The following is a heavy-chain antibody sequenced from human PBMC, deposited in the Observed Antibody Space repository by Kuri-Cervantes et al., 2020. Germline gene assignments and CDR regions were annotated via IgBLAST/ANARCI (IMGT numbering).Heavy chain of an antibody. D-gene: IGHD3-10*01. J-gene: IGHJ3*02. CDR2: INHRGST. V-gene: IGHV4-34*01. CDR3: ARGHELLWFGEPIWGDAFDI. Sequence: SQTLSLTCAVNGGSFSGYSWTWIRQPPGKGLEWIGEINHRGSTNYNPSLKSRVTISVDTSKNQFSLKLSSVTAADTAVYYCARGHELLWFGEPIWGDAFDIWGQGTMVTVSS. CDR1: GGSFSGYS.